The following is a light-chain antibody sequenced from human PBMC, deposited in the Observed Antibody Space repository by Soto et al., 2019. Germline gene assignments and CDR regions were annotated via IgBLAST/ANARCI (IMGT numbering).Light chain of an antibody. CDR2: LNSDGSH. J-gene: IGLJ2*01. CDR3: QTWGTGIRGV. CDR1: SGHSSYA. V-gene: IGLV4-69*01. Sequence: QSVLTQSPSASASLGASVKLTCTLSSGHSSYAIAWHQQQPEKGPRYLMKLNSDGSHSKGDGIPDRFSGSSSGAERYLTISSRQSEDEADYYCQTWGTGIRGVLGGGTKVTVL.